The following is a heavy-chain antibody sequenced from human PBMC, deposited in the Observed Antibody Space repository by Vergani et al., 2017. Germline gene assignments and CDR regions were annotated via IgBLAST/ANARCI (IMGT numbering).Heavy chain of an antibody. CDR1: GGSVSSGSYY. CDR2: IYYSGST. CDR3: ARVQPDYDFWSGYGYYMDV. D-gene: IGHD3-3*01. V-gene: IGHV4-61*10. Sequence: QVQLQESGPGLVKPSETLSLTCTVSGGSVSSGSYYWSWIRQPAGKGLEWIGYIYYSGSTNYNPSLKSRVTISVDTSKNQFSLKLSSVTAADTAVYYCARVQPDYDFWSGYGYYMDVWGKGTTVTVSS. J-gene: IGHJ6*03.